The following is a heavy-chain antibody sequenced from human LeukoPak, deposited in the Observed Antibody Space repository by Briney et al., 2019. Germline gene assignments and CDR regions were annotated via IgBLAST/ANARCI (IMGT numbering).Heavy chain of an antibody. Sequence: GGSLRLSCAASGFTFSSYWMHWVRQAPGKGLVWASRINSDGSSTSYADSVKGRFTISRDNAKNTLHLQMNSLRAEDTAVYYCARDLGYWGQGTLVTVSS. V-gene: IGHV3-74*01. CDR1: GFTFSSYW. J-gene: IGHJ4*02. CDR2: INSDGSST. D-gene: IGHD3-16*01. CDR3: ARDLGY.